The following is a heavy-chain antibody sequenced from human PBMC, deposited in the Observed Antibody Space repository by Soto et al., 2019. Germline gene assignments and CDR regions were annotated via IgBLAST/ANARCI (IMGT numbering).Heavy chain of an antibody. CDR3: SRGWAFLNY. Sequence: GGSLRLACETSAFRFSNYGMTGVRQAPGKGLEWVANIKEDGSEIYYLDSVKGRFTISRDNAKNSLYLQMDSLRVEDTAVYYCSRGWAFLNYWGQGILVTVSS. J-gene: IGHJ4*02. D-gene: IGHD3-3*02. CDR2: IKEDGSEI. CDR1: AFRFSNYG. V-gene: IGHV3-7*01.